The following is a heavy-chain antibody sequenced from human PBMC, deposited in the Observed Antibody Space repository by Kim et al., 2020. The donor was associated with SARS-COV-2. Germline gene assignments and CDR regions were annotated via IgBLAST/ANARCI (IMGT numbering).Heavy chain of an antibody. CDR3: AKDEGDYYGSGSYKSWF. CDR1: GFTFSSYG. Sequence: GGSLRLSCAASGFTFSSYGMHWVRQAPGKGLEWVAVISYDGSNKYYADSVKGRFTISRDNSKNTLYLQMNSLRAEDTAVYYCAKDEGDYYGSGSYKSWF. CDR2: ISYDGSNK. V-gene: IGHV3-30*18. D-gene: IGHD3-10*01. J-gene: IGHJ5*01.